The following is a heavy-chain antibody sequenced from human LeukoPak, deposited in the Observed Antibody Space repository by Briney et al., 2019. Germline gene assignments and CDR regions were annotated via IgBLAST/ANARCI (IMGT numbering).Heavy chain of an antibody. CDR2: INPNSGGT. V-gene: IGHV1-2*02. J-gene: IGHJ4*02. CDR1: GYTFTGYY. D-gene: IGHD2-15*01. CDR3: ARARYCTGGSCSYADY. Sequence: ASVKVSCKASGYTFTGYYMHWARQAPGQGLEWMGWINPNSGGTNYAQKFQGRVTMTSDTSISTAYMELSRLSSDDTAVYYCARARYCTGGSCSYADYWGQGTLVTVSS.